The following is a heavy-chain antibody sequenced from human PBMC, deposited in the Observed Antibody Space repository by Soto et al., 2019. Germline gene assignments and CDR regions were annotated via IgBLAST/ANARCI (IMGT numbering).Heavy chain of an antibody. CDR2: ISSSSGHI. Sequence: GGSLRLSCAASGFTSSSYSMNWVRQAPGKGLEWVSSISSSSGHIHYADSLKGRFTISRDNAKNSLYLQMNSLRAEDTAVYYCTRHWLATREFDYWGQGTLVTVSS. V-gene: IGHV3-21*01. CDR1: GFTSSSYS. J-gene: IGHJ4*02. CDR3: TRHWLATREFDY. D-gene: IGHD1-26*01.